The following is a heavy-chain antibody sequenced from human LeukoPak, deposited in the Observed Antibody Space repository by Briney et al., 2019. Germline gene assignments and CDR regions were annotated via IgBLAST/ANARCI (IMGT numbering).Heavy chain of an antibody. D-gene: IGHD5-18*01. CDR3: AREGVDTADGAFDY. CDR2: INPNSGGT. Sequence: GASVKVSCKASGYTFTGYYMYWVRQAPGQGLEWMGWINPNSGGTNYAQKFQGRVTMTRDTSISTAYMELSGLRSGDTAVYYCAREGVDTADGAFDYWGQGTLVTVSS. CDR1: GYTFTGYY. J-gene: IGHJ4*02. V-gene: IGHV1-2*02.